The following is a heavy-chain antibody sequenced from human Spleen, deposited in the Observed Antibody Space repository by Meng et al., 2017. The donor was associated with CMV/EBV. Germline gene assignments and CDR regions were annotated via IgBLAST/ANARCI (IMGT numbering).Heavy chain of an antibody. V-gene: IGHV3-30*04. CDR2: ISHDGNNK. Sequence: CAASGFTFTSHAMHWVRQAPGKGLEWVASISHDGNNKYHADSAKGRFTISRDNSKSTLYLQMNSLRADDTAVYYCAHSYRGDSGFDYWGQGTLVTVSS. D-gene: IGHD1-26*01. CDR3: AHSYRGDSGFDY. J-gene: IGHJ4*02. CDR1: GFTFTSHA.